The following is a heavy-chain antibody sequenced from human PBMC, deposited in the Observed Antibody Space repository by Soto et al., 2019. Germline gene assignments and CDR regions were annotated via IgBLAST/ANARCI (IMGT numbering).Heavy chain of an antibody. Sequence: GGSLRLSCAASGFTFSSYSMNWVRQAPGKGLEWVSSISSSSSYIYYADSVKGRFTISRDNAKNSLYLQMNSLRAEDTAVYYCAREYYDFWSGYTTTYYNYMDVWRKGTTVTVSS. V-gene: IGHV3-21*01. D-gene: IGHD3-3*01. CDR3: AREYYDFWSGYTTTYYNYMDV. CDR1: GFTFSSYS. J-gene: IGHJ6*03. CDR2: ISSSSSYI.